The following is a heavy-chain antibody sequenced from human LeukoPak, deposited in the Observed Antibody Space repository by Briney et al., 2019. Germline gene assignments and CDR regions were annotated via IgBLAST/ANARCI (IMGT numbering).Heavy chain of an antibody. CDR1: GYTFTSYD. V-gene: IGHV1-8*03. CDR2: MNPSSGNT. CDR3: ARGRSVTMVRGVMIYYYFDY. J-gene: IGHJ4*02. Sequence: GASVKVSCKASGYTFTSYDINWVRQATGQGLEWMGWMNPSSGNTGYAQKFQGRVTITRNTSISTAYMELSSLRSEDTAVYYCARGRSVTMVRGVMIYYYFDYWGQGTLVTVS. D-gene: IGHD3-10*01.